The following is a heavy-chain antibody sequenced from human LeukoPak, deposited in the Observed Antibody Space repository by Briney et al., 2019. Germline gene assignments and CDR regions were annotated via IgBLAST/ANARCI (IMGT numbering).Heavy chain of an antibody. J-gene: IGHJ6*02. Sequence: KPSETLSLTCTVSGDSISSSSYYWGWIRQPPGKGLEMIGSIYHSGSSYYNPSLKSQVTISVDMSKSQFSLKLSSVTAADTAVYYCARCHYYYGMDVWGQGTTVTVSS. CDR2: IYHSGSS. CDR1: GDSISSSSYY. CDR3: ARCHYYYGMDV. V-gene: IGHV4-39*01.